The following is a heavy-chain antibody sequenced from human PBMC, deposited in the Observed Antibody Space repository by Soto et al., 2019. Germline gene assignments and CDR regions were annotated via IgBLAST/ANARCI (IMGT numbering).Heavy chain of an antibody. D-gene: IGHD3-3*01. V-gene: IGHV3-23*01. J-gene: IGHJ5*02. CDR3: VKDFPYFSYDFWNGHES. CDR1: GFTFGAFA. Sequence: PGGSLRLSCEASGFTFGAFAMSWVRQAPGKGLEWVSAISASAVTTYYADSVKGRFTISRDNSKNLFLQMSSLRVEDTAMYYCVKDFPYFSYDFWNGHESWGQGTLVTVSS. CDR2: ISASAVTT.